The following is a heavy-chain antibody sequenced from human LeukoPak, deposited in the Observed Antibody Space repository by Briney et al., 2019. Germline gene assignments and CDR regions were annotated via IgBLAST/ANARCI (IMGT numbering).Heavy chain of an antibody. CDR2: INPNSGGT. CDR3: ARLSSHYGDYKVDP. V-gene: IGHV1-2*02. CDR1: GYTFTGYY. J-gene: IGHJ5*02. D-gene: IGHD4-17*01. Sequence: ASVKVSCKASGYTFTGYYIHWVRQAPGQGLEWMGWINPNSGGTNYAQKFQGRVTMTRDTSISTAYMELSSLRSEDTAVYYCARLSSHYGDYKVDPWGQGTLVTVSS.